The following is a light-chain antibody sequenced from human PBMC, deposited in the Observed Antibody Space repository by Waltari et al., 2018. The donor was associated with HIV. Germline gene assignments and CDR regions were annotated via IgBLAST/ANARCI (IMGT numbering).Light chain of an antibody. CDR3: QQSHNLWT. Sequence: DIQMPQSPVSLSTYVGDIVPITFQASHDINRHLNWYHQRPGKAPTVVIYDESNLETGVPPRFSGGGSGTDFSLTISNLQPEDIGVYYCQQSHNLWTFGQGTTVDI. J-gene: IGKJ1*01. CDR2: DES. CDR1: HDINRH. V-gene: IGKV1-33*01.